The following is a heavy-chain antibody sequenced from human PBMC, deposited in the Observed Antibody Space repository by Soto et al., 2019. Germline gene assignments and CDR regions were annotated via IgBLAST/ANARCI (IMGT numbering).Heavy chain of an antibody. CDR3: ARPVWGSYDAFDI. J-gene: IGHJ3*02. Sequence: GESLKISCKGSGYSFTSYWIGWVRQMPGKGLEWMGIIYPGDSDTRYSPSFQGQVTISADKSISTAYLQWSSLRASDTAMYYCARPVWGSYDAFDIWGQGTMVTVSS. D-gene: IGHD1-26*01. V-gene: IGHV5-51*01. CDR2: IYPGDSDT. CDR1: GYSFTSYW.